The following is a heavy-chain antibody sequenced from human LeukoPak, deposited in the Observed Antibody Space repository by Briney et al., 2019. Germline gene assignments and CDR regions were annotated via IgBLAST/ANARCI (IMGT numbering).Heavy chain of an antibody. CDR1: RFTFSSYG. D-gene: IGHD3-16*01. Sequence: GGSLRLSCTASRFTFSSYGMHWVRQAPGKGLEWVAAIGYDETDKFYTDSVKGRFTISRDNSKSTLDLQMHSLRSEDTAVYYCARGGGAVPYIRNALDMWGQGTMVTVSS. J-gene: IGHJ3*02. CDR3: ARGGGAVPYIRNALDM. V-gene: IGHV3-33*01. CDR2: IGYDETDK.